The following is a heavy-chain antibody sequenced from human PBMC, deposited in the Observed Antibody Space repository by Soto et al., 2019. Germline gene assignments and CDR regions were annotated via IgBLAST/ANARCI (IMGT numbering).Heavy chain of an antibody. J-gene: IGHJ3*01. Sequence: GESLKISCRGSGYIYADYWIGWVRQMPGKGLEWMGIIYPGDSDTRYSPSFQGQVTISADKSINTAYLQWSSLKASDSAMYYCARHPLVGATHRPFDFWGRGTLVTV. CDR3: ARHPLVGATHRPFDF. V-gene: IGHV5-51*01. D-gene: IGHD1-26*01. CDR2: IYPGDSDT. CDR1: GYIYADYW.